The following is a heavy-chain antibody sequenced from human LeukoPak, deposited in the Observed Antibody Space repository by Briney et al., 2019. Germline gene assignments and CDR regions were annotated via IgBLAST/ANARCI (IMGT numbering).Heavy chain of an antibody. CDR3: ARDTVRGGPGYDYYYYYGMDV. J-gene: IGHJ6*02. Sequence: GRSLRLSCAASGFTLSSYAMHWVRQAPGKGLEWVAVISYDGSNKYYADSVKGRFTISRDNSKNTLYLQMNSLRAEDTAVYYCARDTVRGGPGYDYYYYYGMDVRGQGTTVTVSS. CDR2: ISYDGSNK. D-gene: IGHD3-10*01. CDR1: GFTLSSYA. V-gene: IGHV3-30*04.